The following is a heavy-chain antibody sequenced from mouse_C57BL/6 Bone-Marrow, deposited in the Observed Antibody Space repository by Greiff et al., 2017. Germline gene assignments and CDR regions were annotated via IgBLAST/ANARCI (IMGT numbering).Heavy chain of an antibody. D-gene: IGHD2-3*01. CDR3: ARHEDGYPLAMDY. CDR1: GFTFSDYG. J-gene: IGHJ4*01. Sequence: EVKLVESGGGLVQPGGSLKLSCVASGFTFSDYGMAWVRQAPRKGPEWVAFISNLAYSIYYSDTLTGRFTISRENAKNTLYLEMGSLMSEDTDMYYCARHEDGYPLAMDYWGQGTSVTVSS. V-gene: IGHV5-15*01. CDR2: ISNLAYSI.